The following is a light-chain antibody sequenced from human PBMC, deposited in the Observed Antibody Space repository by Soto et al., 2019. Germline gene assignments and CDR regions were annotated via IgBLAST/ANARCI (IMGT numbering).Light chain of an antibody. CDR3: QQYNKWPLT. CDR2: AVS. V-gene: IGKV3-15*01. J-gene: IGKJ1*01. Sequence: EIMMTQSPGTLSASPGERATLSCRASQSVSSNLAWYQQKPGQAPRLLIYAVSTRATGIPARFSGSGSGTEFTLTISSLPSEDFAVSYCQQYNKWPLTFGQGTKVEIK. CDR1: QSVSSN.